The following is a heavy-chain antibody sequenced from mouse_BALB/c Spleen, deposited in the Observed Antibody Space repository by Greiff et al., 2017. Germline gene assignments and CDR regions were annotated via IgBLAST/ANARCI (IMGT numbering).Heavy chain of an antibody. V-gene: IGHV5-6-5*01. J-gene: IGHJ4*01. CDR2: ISSGGST. D-gene: IGHD3-2*01. CDR3: ARGEDSSGYHAMDD. Sequence: EVKLVESGGGLVKPGGSLKLSCAASGFTFSSYAMSWVRQTPEKRLEWVASISSGGSTYYPDSVKGRFTISRDNARNILYLQMSSLRSEDTAMYYCARGEDSSGYHAMDDWGQGTSVTVSS. CDR1: GFTFSSYA.